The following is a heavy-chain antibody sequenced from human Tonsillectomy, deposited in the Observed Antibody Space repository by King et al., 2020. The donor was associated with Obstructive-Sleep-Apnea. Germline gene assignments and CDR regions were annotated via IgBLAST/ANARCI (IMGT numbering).Heavy chain of an antibody. CDR2: INPSSGGT. CDR3: ARDGSGNYGY. J-gene: IGHJ4*02. D-gene: IGHD3-3*01. V-gene: IGHV1-2*02. CDR1: GYTFTGYY. Sequence: QLVQSGAEVKKPGASVKVSCKASGYTFTGYYMHWVRQAPGQGLEWMGWINPSSGGTNYDQKVQGRGTMTRETSISTAYMERSRLGSDDTAVYYCARDGSGNYGYWGQGTLVTVSS.